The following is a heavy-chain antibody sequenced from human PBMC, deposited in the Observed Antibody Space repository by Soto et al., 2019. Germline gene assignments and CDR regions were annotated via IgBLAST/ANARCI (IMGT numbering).Heavy chain of an antibody. CDR3: AKAHGSGTPRSAFDI. Sequence: HPGGSLRLSCAASGFTFSNYAMSWVRQAPGKGLEWVSVISGSGGGTYYAESVKGRFTISRDNSKNTLYLQMNSLRAEDSAVYYCAKAHGSGTPRSAFDIWGQGTMVTVSS. J-gene: IGHJ3*02. CDR2: ISGSGGGT. D-gene: IGHD3-10*01. CDR1: GFTFSNYA. V-gene: IGHV3-23*01.